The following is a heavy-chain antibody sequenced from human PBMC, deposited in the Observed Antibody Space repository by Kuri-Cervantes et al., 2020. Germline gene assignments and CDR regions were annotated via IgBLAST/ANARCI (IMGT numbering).Heavy chain of an antibody. D-gene: IGHD2-21*02. J-gene: IGHJ3*02. CDR2: INPSGGST. V-gene: IGHV1-46*01. Sequence: ASVKVSCKASGYTFTSYYMHWVRQAPGQGLEWMGIINPSGGSTSYAQKFQGRVTMTRDTSTSPVYMELSSLRSEDTAVYYCTRDQCGGDCYSGDSFDIWGQGTMVTVSS. CDR3: TRDQCGGDCYSGDSFDI. CDR1: GYTFTSYY.